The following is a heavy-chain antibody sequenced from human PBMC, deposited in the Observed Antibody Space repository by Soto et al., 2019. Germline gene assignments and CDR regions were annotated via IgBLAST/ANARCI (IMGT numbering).Heavy chain of an antibody. J-gene: IGHJ3*02. D-gene: IGHD1-20*01. Sequence: EVQLLESGGGLVQPGGSLRLSCAASGFTFSTYAMTWVRQAPGKGLEWVSTITGGGAGAYYADSVKGRFTISRDNSKNTLYLQMNSLRAEDTAVYYCEKRIIGTTSGAFDIWAKGQWSPSL. CDR3: EKRIIGTTSGAFDI. V-gene: IGHV3-23*01. CDR1: GFTFSTYA. CDR2: ITGGGAGA.